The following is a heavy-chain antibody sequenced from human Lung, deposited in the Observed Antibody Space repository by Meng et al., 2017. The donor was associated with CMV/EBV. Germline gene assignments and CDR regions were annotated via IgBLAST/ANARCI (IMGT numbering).Heavy chain of an antibody. CDR3: SRKPRYSSSCYDY. Sequence: GGSLRLXCAASGFILSRHSMNWVRQAPGKGLEWVSSISSSSSSIYYADSVKGRFTVSRDNAKNSLYLQMDSLRVDDTAVYYCSRKPRYSSSCYDYWGQGTLVTVSS. J-gene: IGHJ4*02. D-gene: IGHD2-15*01. CDR2: ISSSSSSI. V-gene: IGHV3-21*01. CDR1: GFILSRHS.